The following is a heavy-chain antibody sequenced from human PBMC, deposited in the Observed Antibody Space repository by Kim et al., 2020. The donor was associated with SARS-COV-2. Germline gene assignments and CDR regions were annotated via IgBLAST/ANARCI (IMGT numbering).Heavy chain of an antibody. CDR2: AYYIGNT. CDR3: ARHQCYNSGGYVALYY. D-gene: IGHD6-19*01. J-gene: IGHJ6*01. Sequence: SETLSLTCTVSGGSLSSSSYYWGWIRQPPGKGLELIGTAYYIGNTYYNPSLKSRVTISVDTSKNQFSLKLGSGTAADTAVYYFARHQCYNSGGYVALYY. V-gene: IGHV4-39*01. CDR1: GGSLSSSSYY.